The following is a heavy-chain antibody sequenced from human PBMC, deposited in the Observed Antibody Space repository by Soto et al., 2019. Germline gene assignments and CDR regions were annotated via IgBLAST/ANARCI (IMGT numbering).Heavy chain of an antibody. V-gene: IGHV1-69*13. CDR3: ARGVLPTGHKNWFDP. Sequence: SVKVSCKASGGTFSSYAISWVRQAPGQGLEWMGGIIPIFGTANYAQKFQGRVTITADESTSTAYMELSSLRSEDAAVYYCARGVLPTGHKNWFDPWGQGTLVTVSS. J-gene: IGHJ5*02. CDR2: IIPIFGTA. D-gene: IGHD3-10*01. CDR1: GGTFSSYA.